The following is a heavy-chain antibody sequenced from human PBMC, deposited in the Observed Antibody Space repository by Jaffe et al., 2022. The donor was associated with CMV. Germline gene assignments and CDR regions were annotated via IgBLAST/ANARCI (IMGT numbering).Heavy chain of an antibody. Sequence: EVQLVESGGGLVQPGGSLRLSCAASGFTFSSYDMHWVRQATGKGLEWVSAIGTAGDTYYPGSVKGRFTISRENAKNSLYLQMNSLRAGDTAVYYCARGETNSGSSYRGMDVWGQGTTVTVSS. CDR2: IGTAGDT. D-gene: IGHD1-26*01. V-gene: IGHV3-13*01. J-gene: IGHJ6*02. CDR3: ARGETNSGSSYRGMDV. CDR1: GFTFSSYD.